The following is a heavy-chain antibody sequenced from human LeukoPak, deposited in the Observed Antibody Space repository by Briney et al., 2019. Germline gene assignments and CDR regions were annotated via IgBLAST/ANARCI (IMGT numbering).Heavy chain of an antibody. V-gene: IGHV1-2*02. D-gene: IGHD2-2*01. Sequence: ASVTVSCKASGYTFTDYFMHWVRQAPGQGLAWMGWINPNSGATNYAQQFQGRVTMTRDRSISTMFMELSRLTSDDTALYYCARYLGLHCTSISCPSDYWGQGTLVTVSS. CDR1: GYTFTDYF. J-gene: IGHJ4*02. CDR2: INPNSGAT. CDR3: ARYLGLHCTSISCPSDY.